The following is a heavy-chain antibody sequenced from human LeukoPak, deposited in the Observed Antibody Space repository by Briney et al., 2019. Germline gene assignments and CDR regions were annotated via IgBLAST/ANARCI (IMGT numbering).Heavy chain of an antibody. J-gene: IGHJ4*02. CDR2: INTNTGTP. D-gene: IGHD6-19*01. V-gene: IGHV7-4-1*02. CDR1: GYTFTSSA. Sequence: ASVKVSCKASGYTFTSSALNWVRQAPGQGLEWMGWINTNTGTPTYAQGFTGRFVFSLDTSVSTAYLQISRLKAEDTAVYYCATDLKKGDSGCFDYWGQGTLVTVSS. CDR3: ATDLKKGDSGCFDY.